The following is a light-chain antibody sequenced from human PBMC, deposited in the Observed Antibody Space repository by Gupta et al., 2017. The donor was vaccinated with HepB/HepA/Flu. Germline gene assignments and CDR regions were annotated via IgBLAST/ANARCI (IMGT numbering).Light chain of an antibody. CDR2: GAS. J-gene: IGKJ1*01. V-gene: IGKV1-6*01. CDR3: LQYYGSPRT. CDR1: QGIRSD. Sequence: AIQMTHSPSSLSASVGDRVTITCRASQGIRSDLGWYQHKPGKAPRLLIYGASTFQSGVPSRFSGSGYGTEFALTIISLQPEDFANYYCLQYYGSPRTFGQGTKVEVK.